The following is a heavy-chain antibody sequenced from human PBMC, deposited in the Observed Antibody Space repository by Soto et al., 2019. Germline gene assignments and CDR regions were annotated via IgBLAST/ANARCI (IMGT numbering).Heavy chain of an antibody. CDR2: IKSKTDGGTI. J-gene: IGHJ4*02. V-gene: IGHV3-15*01. D-gene: IGHD5-12*01. Sequence: EVQLVESGEGLVKPGGSLRLSCAASGFTFSKAWMTWVRQAPGKGLEWVARIKSKTDGGTIDYAAPVKGRITVSMDDTETTLNLQMTSLKSEDTAVNYCTTDSGYRESSIDFDYWGQGTQVTVSS. CDR1: GFTFSKAW. CDR3: TTDSGYRESSIDFDY.